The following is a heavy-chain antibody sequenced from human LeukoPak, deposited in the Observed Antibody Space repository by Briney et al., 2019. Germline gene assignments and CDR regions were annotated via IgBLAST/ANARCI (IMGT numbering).Heavy chain of an antibody. D-gene: IGHD6-19*01. J-gene: IGHJ4*02. CDR3: ASYSSGWTGGYFDY. V-gene: IGHV3-23*01. CDR1: GFTFSHYA. CDR2: LTDSGDAT. Sequence: PGGSLRLSCAVSGFTFSHYAMSWVRQAPGTGQEWVGRLTDSGDATYYADSVKGRFTISRDNSKNTLYLQMNSLRAEDTAVYYCASYSSGWTGGYFDYWGQGTLVTVSS.